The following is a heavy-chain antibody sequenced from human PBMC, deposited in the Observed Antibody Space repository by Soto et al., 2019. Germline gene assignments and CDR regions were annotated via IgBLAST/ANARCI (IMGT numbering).Heavy chain of an antibody. CDR3: AGGVDYYATSGYFSVDS. CDR1: GGSFHNFY. Sequence: PSETLSLTCNLSGGSFHNFYWLWIRQPPGKGLEWVGHVHYSGSTHYSPSLNSRATISLDTSKSQLSLKLRSVTAADTAMYFCAGGVDYYATSGYFSVDSWGQGSPVTVSS. CDR2: VHYSGST. V-gene: IGHV4-59*01. D-gene: IGHD3-16*01. J-gene: IGHJ4*02.